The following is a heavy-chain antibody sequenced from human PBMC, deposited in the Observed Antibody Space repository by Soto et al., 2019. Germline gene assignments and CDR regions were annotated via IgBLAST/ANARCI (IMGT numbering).Heavy chain of an antibody. V-gene: IGHV1-3*01. D-gene: IGHD3-3*01. J-gene: IGHJ3*02. CDR3: AREPTLRFLEWFDAFYI. CDR2: INAGNGNT. CDR1: GYTFTSYA. Sequence: QVQLVQSGAEVKKPGASVKVSCKASGYTFTSYAMHWVRQAPGQRLEWMGWINAGNGNTKYSQKFQGRVTITRDTSASTAYMELSSLRSEDTAVYYCAREPTLRFLEWFDAFYIWGQGTMVTVSS.